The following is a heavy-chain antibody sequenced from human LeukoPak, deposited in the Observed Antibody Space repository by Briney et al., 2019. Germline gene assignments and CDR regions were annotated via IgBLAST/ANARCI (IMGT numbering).Heavy chain of an antibody. CDR3: AKYSSSFMDY. J-gene: IGHJ4*02. CDR2: IYYSGST. V-gene: IGHV4-39*01. D-gene: IGHD6-6*01. Sequence: SETLSLTCTVSGGSISSSSYYWSWIRQPPGKGLEWIGSIYYSGSTYYNPSLKSRVTISVDTSKNQFSLKLSSVTAADTAVYYCAKYSSSFMDYWGQGTLVTVSS. CDR1: GGSISSSSYY.